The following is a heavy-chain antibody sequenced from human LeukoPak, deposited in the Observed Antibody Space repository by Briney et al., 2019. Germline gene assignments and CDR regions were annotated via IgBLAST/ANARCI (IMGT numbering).Heavy chain of an antibody. Sequence: GGSLRLSCVGSGFTFSDFTINWVRQAPGKGLEWVSGISGSDGSTYYADSVKGRFIISRDNSKNTLYLQMNSLRAEDTAVYYCARDKGSGWSPDAFDIWGQGTMVTVSS. CDR1: GFTFSDFT. CDR2: ISGSDGST. J-gene: IGHJ3*02. D-gene: IGHD6-19*01. CDR3: ARDKGSGWSPDAFDI. V-gene: IGHV3-23*01.